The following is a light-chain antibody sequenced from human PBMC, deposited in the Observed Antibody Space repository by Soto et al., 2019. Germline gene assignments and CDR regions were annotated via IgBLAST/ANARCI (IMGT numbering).Light chain of an antibody. CDR3: QQYNNAET. CDR1: QSVSSN. Sequence: EIVMTHSPATLSVSPGERATLSCRASQSVSSNLAWYQQKPGQAPRLLIYGASTRATGIPARFSGSGSGTEFTLTISSLQSEDFAVYYCQQYNNAETFGQGTKVDIK. J-gene: IGKJ1*01. CDR2: GAS. V-gene: IGKV3-15*01.